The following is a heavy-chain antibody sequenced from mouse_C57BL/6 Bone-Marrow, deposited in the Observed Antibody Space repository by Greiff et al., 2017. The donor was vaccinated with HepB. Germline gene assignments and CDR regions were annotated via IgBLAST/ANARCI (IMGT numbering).Heavy chain of an antibody. CDR3: ARGTVVATSRYFDY. D-gene: IGHD1-1*01. J-gene: IGHJ2*01. CDR2: INPNNGGT. Sequence: EVMLVESGPELVKPGASVKIPCKASGYTFTDYNMDWVKQSHGKSLEWIGDINPNNGGTIYNQKFKGKATLTVDKSSSTAYMELRSLTSEDTAVYYCARGTVVATSRYFDYWGQGTTLTVSS. CDR1: GYTFTDYN. V-gene: IGHV1-18*01.